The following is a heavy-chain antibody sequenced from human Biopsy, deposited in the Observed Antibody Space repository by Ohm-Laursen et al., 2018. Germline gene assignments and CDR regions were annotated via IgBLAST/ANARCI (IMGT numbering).Heavy chain of an antibody. CDR2: IIPILHVP. V-gene: IGHV1-69*04. Sequence: SVEVSCKASGGTLIAYAISWVRQAPGQGLEWMGRIIPILHVPTYAQSFQGRVTISADKSTSTAYMELSGLRSEDTAVYYCASLEDRTFDKWGQGTLVTVSS. J-gene: IGHJ4*02. CDR1: GGTLIAYA. CDR3: ASLEDRTFDK.